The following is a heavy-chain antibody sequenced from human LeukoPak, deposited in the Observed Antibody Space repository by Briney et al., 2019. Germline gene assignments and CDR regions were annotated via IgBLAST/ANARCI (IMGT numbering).Heavy chain of an antibody. Sequence: GGSLRLSCAASGFTFRSYWMSWVRQAPGKGLEWVATINQDVSQIKYVDSVKGRFTISRDNAKNSLYLQMNSLRAEDTAVYYCAKLGYNSWDFDYWGQGTVVTASS. D-gene: IGHD6-13*01. CDR2: INQDVSQI. J-gene: IGHJ4*02. V-gene: IGHV3-7*01. CDR3: AKLGYNSWDFDY. CDR1: GFTFRSYW.